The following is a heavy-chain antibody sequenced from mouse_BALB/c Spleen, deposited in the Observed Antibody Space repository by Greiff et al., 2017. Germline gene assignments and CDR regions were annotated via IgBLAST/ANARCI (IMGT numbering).Heavy chain of an antibody. V-gene: IGHV5-9-4*01. D-gene: IGHD2-1*01. CDR1: GFTFSSYA. CDR2: ISSGGSYT. J-gene: IGHJ4*01. Sequence: EVQLVESGGGLVKPGGSLKLSCAASGFTFSSYAMSWVRQSPEKRLEWVAEISSGGSYTYYPDTVTGRFTISRDNAKNTLYLEMSSLRSEDTAMYYCAREGGNYAMAMDYWGQGTSVTVSS. CDR3: AREGGNYAMAMDY.